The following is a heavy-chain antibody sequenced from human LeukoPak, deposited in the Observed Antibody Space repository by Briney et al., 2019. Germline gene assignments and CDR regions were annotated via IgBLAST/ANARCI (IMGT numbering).Heavy chain of an antibody. CDR2: ISGSGDST. Sequence: GGSLRLSCAASGFTFSSYAMSWVRQAPGKGLEWVSAISGSGDSTYYADSVKGRFTISRDNSKNTLYLQMNSLRAEDTAVYYCAKLYYYDSSTYLINDYWGQGTLVTVSS. CDR3: AKLYYYDSSTYLINDY. J-gene: IGHJ4*02. CDR1: GFTFSSYA. V-gene: IGHV3-23*01. D-gene: IGHD3-22*01.